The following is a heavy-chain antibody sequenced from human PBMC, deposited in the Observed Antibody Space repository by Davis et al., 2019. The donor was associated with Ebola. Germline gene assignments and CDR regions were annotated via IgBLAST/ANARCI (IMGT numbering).Heavy chain of an antibody. D-gene: IGHD6-6*01. CDR2: MYPDESEV. V-gene: IGHV5-51*01. Sequence: PGGSLRLSCKTSGYTFPNYWIGWVRQKPGKGLEWMAIMYPDESEVRYSPSFQGQVSMSVDKSVTTAHLQWSSLKASDTATYYCARRGGEYSSTSGDAFDIWGQGTMVTVFS. J-gene: IGHJ3*02. CDR3: ARRGGEYSSTSGDAFDI. CDR1: GYTFPNYW.